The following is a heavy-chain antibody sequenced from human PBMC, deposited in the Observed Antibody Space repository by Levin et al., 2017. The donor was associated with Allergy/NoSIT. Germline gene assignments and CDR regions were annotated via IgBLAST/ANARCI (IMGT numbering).Heavy chain of an antibody. CDR2: ISGSGGST. CDR3: AKYGFNWFRENHAFDI. J-gene: IGHJ3*02. CDR1: GFTFSSYA. D-gene: IGHD3-10*01. Sequence: TGGSLRLSCAASGFTFSSYAMSWVRQAPGKGLEWVSAISGSGGSTYYADSVKGRFTISRDNSKNTLYLQMNSLRAEDTAVYYCAKYGFNWFRENHAFDIWGQGTMVTVSS. V-gene: IGHV3-23*01.